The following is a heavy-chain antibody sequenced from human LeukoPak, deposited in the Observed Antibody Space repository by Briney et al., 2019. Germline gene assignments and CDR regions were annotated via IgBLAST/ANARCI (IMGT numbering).Heavy chain of an antibody. CDR3: ARGASGYGNFDY. V-gene: IGHV3-74*01. CDR2: IYSDGSST. CDR1: GFSFNTYW. D-gene: IGHD5-12*01. J-gene: IGHJ4*02. Sequence: GGSLRLSCAASGFSFNTYWMHWVRQAPGKGLVWVSRIYSDGSSTYYTDSVKGRFTCSRDNAKNTVYLQMNSLRAEDTAVYYCARGASGYGNFDYWGQGTLVTVSS.